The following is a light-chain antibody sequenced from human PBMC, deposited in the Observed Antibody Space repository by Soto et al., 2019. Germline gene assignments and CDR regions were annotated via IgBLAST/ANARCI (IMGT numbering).Light chain of an antibody. CDR2: VAS. Sequence: DIQMTQSPSSLSASVGDRVTITCRASQSISSFLNWYQQKPGKAPQLLIYVASSLQSGVPSRFSGSGSGTDFTLTISSLQPEDFATYYCQQSYSTLRTFGQGTKVEIK. J-gene: IGKJ1*01. V-gene: IGKV1-39*01. CDR3: QQSYSTLRT. CDR1: QSISSF.